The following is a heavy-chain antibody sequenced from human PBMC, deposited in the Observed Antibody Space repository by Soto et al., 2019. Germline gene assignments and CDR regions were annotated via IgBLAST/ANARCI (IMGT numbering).Heavy chain of an antibody. J-gene: IGHJ5*01. CDR2: IFYTGSN. V-gene: IGHV4-59*01. Sequence: QVQLQESGPGLVKPSETLSLTCTVSGGSISSYYWSWIRQPPGKGLEWIGFIFYTGSNSYNHSLKSRVTMSVDTSETQLSLKLHSVAAADTAVYYCASMIGDPVLSFDSWGQGTLVAVSS. D-gene: IGHD3-16*01. CDR1: GGSISSYY. CDR3: ASMIGDPVLSFDS.